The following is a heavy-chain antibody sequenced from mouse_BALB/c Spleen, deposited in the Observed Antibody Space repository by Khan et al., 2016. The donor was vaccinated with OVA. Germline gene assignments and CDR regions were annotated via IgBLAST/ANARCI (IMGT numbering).Heavy chain of an antibody. CDR1: GYSFTGYY. J-gene: IGHJ3*01. D-gene: IGHD1-1*01. CDR3: ARGDYYGSSSVAY. Sequence: LVKTGASVKISCKASGYSFTGYYMHWVKQSHGKSLEWIGYISCYNGATSYNQKFKGKATFTVDTSSSTAYMQLNSLTSEDSAVYYCARGDYYGSSSVAYWGQGTLVTVSA. CDR2: ISCYNGAT. V-gene: IGHV1S34*01.